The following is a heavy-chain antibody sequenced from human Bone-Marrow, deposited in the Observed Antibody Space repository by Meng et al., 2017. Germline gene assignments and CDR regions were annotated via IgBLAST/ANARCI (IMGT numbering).Heavy chain of an antibody. CDR1: GFTFSSYS. CDR2: ISSSSSYI. Sequence: GGSLRLSCAASGFTFSSYSMNWVRQAPGKGLEWVSSISSSSSYIYYADSVKGRFTISRDNAKNSLYLKMNSLRAEDTAVYYCARDGIAAAGTYFDYWGQGTLVTVSS. CDR3: ARDGIAAAGTYFDY. D-gene: IGHD6-13*01. V-gene: IGHV3-21*01. J-gene: IGHJ4*02.